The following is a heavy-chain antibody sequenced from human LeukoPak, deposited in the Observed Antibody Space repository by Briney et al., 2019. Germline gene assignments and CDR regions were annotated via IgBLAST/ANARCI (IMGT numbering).Heavy chain of an antibody. CDR1: GFTVSSNH. CDR2: IYSGGTT. J-gene: IGHJ3*01. Sequence: QPGGSLGLSCAASGFTVSSNHMSWVRQAPGKGLKWVSIIYSGGTTYYADSVKGRFTISRDNSKNTLYLQMNTLRAEDTAVYYCARDADYGGSPDAFDVWGRGTIVTVSS. CDR3: ARDADYGGSPDAFDV. D-gene: IGHD4-23*01. V-gene: IGHV3-53*01.